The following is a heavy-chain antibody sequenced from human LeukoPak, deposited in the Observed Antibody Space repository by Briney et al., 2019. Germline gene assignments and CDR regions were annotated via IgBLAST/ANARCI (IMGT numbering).Heavy chain of an antibody. CDR2: IKQDGSDK. Sequence: GGSLRLSCAASGFTFSSYWMSWVRQAPGKGLEWVANIKQDGSDKHYVDSVKGRFTISRDNAKNSLYLQMNSLRAEDTAVYYCARGGFVNYVMVLWGQGTTVTVSS. J-gene: IGHJ6*02. CDR3: ARGGFVNYVMVL. CDR1: GFTFSSYW. D-gene: IGHD3-16*02. V-gene: IGHV3-7*04.